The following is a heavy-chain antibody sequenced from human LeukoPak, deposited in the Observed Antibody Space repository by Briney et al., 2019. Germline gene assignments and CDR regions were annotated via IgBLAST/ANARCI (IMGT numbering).Heavy chain of an antibody. Sequence: GGSLRLSCAASGFRFSNYWMHWVRQAPGKGLVWVSRIYSDGSGTTYADSVKGRFTISRDNAKNTLYLKMNSLRAEDTAVYYCAKGVGNYDFWSGYYRALPFDYWGQGTLVTVSS. D-gene: IGHD3-3*01. CDR2: IYSDGSGT. J-gene: IGHJ4*02. V-gene: IGHV3-74*01. CDR1: GFRFSNYW. CDR3: AKGVGNYDFWSGYYRALPFDY.